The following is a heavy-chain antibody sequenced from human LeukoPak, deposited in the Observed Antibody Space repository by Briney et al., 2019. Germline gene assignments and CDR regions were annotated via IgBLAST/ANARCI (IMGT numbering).Heavy chain of an antibody. V-gene: IGHV5-51*01. CDR3: ARVLRSYHFRLNWFDP. CDR1: GYSFTSYW. J-gene: IGHJ5*02. D-gene: IGHD3-16*02. CDR2: IYPGDSDT. Sequence: GESLKISCKGSGYSFTSYWIGWVRQMPGKGLEWMGIIYPGDSDTRYSPSFQGQVTISADKSISTAYLQWSSLKASDTAMYYCARVLRSYHFRLNWFDPWGQGTLVTVSS.